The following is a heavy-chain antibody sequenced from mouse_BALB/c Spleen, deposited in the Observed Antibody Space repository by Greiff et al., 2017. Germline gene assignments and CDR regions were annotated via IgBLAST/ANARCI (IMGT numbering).Heavy chain of an antibody. CDR3: ARGGYYGNLPYFDY. Sequence: EVKLMESGGGLVQPGGSLRLSCATSGFTFTDYYMSWVRQPPGKALEWLGFIRNKANGYTTEYSASVKGRFTISRDNSQSILYLQMNTLRAEDSATYYCARGGYYGNLPYFDYWGQGTTLTVSS. CDR2: IRNKANGYTT. CDR1: GFTFTDYY. D-gene: IGHD2-1*01. V-gene: IGHV7-3*02. J-gene: IGHJ2*01.